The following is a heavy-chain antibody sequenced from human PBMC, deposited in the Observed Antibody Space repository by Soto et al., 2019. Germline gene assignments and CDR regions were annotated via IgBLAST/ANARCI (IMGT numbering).Heavy chain of an antibody. CDR2: IYYSGST. V-gene: IGHV4-59*01. Sequence: PSETLSLTCTVSGGSISSYYWSWIRQPPGKGLEWIGYIYYSGSTNYNPSLKSRVTISVDTSKNQFSLKLSSVTAADTAVYYCARDQGIAAAGPVRTYYYYGMDVWGQGTTVTVYS. J-gene: IGHJ6*02. CDR3: ARDQGIAAAGPVRTYYYYGMDV. D-gene: IGHD6-13*01. CDR1: GGSISSYY.